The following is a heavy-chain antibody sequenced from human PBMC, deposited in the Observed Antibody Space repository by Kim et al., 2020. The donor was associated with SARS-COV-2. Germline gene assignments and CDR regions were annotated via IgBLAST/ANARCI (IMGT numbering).Heavy chain of an antibody. J-gene: IGHJ4*02. CDR3: AKSALGDYTGLDF. CDR1: NFTFGSYP. V-gene: IGHV3-23*01. CDR2: ISGSGSHI. D-gene: IGHD4-17*01. Sequence: GGSLRLSCAASNFTFGSYPMTWVRQAPGKGLEWVSTISGSGSHIYYADSVKGRFIVSRDNPKNTVYLHMSTLRAEDTAVYYCAKSALGDYTGLDFWGQGTPVRVSS.